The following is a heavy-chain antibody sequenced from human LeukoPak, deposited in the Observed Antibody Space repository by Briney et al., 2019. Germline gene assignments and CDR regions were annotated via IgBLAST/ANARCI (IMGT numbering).Heavy chain of an antibody. J-gene: IGHJ3*02. D-gene: IGHD2-15*01. CDR2: IVVGSGIT. CDR3: AAEKRVYCSGGACYPDAFDI. Sequence: SVKVSCKASGFTFTNSAVQWVRQARGQRLEWIGWIVVGSGITNYAQKFQERVTVTRDMSASTACMELSSLRSEDTAVYYCAAEKRVYCSGGACYPDAFDIWGQGTTVTVSS. V-gene: IGHV1-58*01. CDR1: GFTFTNSA.